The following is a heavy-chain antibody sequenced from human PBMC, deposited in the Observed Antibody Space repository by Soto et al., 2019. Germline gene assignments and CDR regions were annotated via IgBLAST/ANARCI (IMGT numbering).Heavy chain of an antibody. CDR2: IIPIFGTA. D-gene: IGHD5-12*01. CDR1: GGTFSSYA. CDR3: AGGKLQLLYYHGMDV. V-gene: IGHV1-69*13. J-gene: IGHJ6*02. Sequence: SVKVSCKASGGTFSSYAISWVRQAPGQGLEWMGGIIPIFGTANYAQKFQGRVTITADESTSTAYMELSSLRSEDTAVYYCAGGKLQLLYYHGMDVWGQGTTVTVSS.